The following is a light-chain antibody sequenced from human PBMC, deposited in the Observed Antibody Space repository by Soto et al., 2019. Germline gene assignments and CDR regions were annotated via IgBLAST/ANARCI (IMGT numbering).Light chain of an antibody. CDR2: DVN. Sequence: QSALTQPRSVSGSPGQSITISCTGTSNDVGGYNYVSWYQQYPGKAPKLLIYDVNKRPSRVPDRFSGSKSGNTASLTISGLQAEDEADYHCCSYAGSYTFVIFGGGTKLTVL. CDR1: SNDVGGYNY. V-gene: IGLV2-11*01. J-gene: IGLJ2*01. CDR3: CSYAGSYTFVI.